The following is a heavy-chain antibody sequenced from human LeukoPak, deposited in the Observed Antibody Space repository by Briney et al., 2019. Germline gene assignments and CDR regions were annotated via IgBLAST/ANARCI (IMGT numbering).Heavy chain of an antibody. Sequence: GGSLRLSCAASGFTFSSYWMSWVRQAPGKGLEWVANIKQDGSEKYYVDSVKGRFTISRDNAKNSLYLQMNSLRAEDTAVYYCARDSIGYCSGGSCYSDAFGIWGQGTMVTVSS. J-gene: IGHJ3*02. V-gene: IGHV3-7*01. D-gene: IGHD2-15*01. CDR1: GFTFSSYW. CDR2: IKQDGSEK. CDR3: ARDSIGYCSGGSCYSDAFGI.